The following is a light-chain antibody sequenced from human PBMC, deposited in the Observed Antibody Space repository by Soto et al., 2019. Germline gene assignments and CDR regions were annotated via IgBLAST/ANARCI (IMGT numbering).Light chain of an antibody. Sequence: EIVSTQSPATLSLSPGERATLSCRAGHSVSSYLAWYQQKPGQAPRLLIYDTSSRASGIPARFSGSGSGTDFTLTISSLVPEDFAVYYCQQRSNRPLTFGQGTRLEIK. CDR1: HSVSSY. CDR2: DTS. V-gene: IGKV3-11*01. J-gene: IGKJ5*01. CDR3: QQRSNRPLT.